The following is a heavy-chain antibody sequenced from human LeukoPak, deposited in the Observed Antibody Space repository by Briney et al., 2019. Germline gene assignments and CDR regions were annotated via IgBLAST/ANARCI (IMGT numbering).Heavy chain of an antibody. V-gene: IGHV4-59*01. CDR1: GGSLSTYY. Sequence: SETLSLTCTVSGGSLSTYYWSWIRQPPGKGLDWMGYIYYTGSTNYNPSLKSRVTISVDTSKNQFSLNLNSVTAADTAVYYCARETAYCGGDCFTLLDYWGQGTLVTVSS. CDR2: IYYTGST. J-gene: IGHJ4*02. D-gene: IGHD2-21*02. CDR3: ARETAYCGGDCFTLLDY.